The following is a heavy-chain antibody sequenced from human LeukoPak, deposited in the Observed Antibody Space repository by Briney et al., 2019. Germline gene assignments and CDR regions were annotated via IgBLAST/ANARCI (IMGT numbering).Heavy chain of an antibody. CDR2: IYYSGST. CDR1: GGSISSSSYY. J-gene: IGHJ4*02. V-gene: IGHV4-39*01. Sequence: SETLSLTCTVSGGSISSSSYYWGWIRQPPGKGLEWIGSIYYSGSTYYNPSLKSRVTISVDTSKNQFSLKLSSVTAADTAVYYCARSGPYSSGWYHYLDYWGQGTLVTVSS. D-gene: IGHD6-19*01. CDR3: ARSGPYSSGWYHYLDY.